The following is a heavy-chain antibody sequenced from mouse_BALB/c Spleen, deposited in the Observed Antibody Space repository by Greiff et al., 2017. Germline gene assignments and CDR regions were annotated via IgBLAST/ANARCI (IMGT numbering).Heavy chain of an antibody. D-gene: IGHD1-1*01. CDR1: GYTFTDYW. CDR2: IDTSDSYT. V-gene: IGHV1-69*02. Sequence: QVQLQQSGPELVKPGASVKISCKASGYTFTDYWMHWVKQRPGQGLEWIGAIDTSDSYTSYNQKFKGKATLTVDESSSTAYMQLSSLTSEDSAVYYCARDYYGRNFDYWGQGTTLTVSS. J-gene: IGHJ2*01. CDR3: ARDYYGRNFDY.